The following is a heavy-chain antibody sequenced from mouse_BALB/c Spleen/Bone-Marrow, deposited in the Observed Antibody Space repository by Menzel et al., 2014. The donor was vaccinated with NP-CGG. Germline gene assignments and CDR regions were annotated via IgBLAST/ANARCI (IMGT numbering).Heavy chain of an antibody. CDR1: GYTFXNYW. J-gene: IGHJ2*01. CDR3: TTLARNNFDY. CDR2: IHPGNSDT. Sequence: VQLQHSGTVLARPGAAVKMSCKASGYTFXNYWMHWIKQRPGQGLEWIGTIHPGNSDTTYNQKFKGKAKLTAVTSTSTAYMELSSLTNEDSAVYYCTTLARNNFDYWGQGTTLTVSS. V-gene: IGHV1-5*01. D-gene: IGHD3-1*01.